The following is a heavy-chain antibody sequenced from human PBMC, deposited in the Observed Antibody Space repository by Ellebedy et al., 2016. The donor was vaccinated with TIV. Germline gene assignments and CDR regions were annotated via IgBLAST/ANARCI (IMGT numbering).Heavy chain of an antibody. CDR2: IIPIFGTA. J-gene: IGHJ5*02. V-gene: IGHV1-69*05. CDR3: ARGGDVLTGYENWFDP. Sequence: ASVKVSCKASGGTFISYAISWVRQAPGQGLEWMGGIIPIFGTANYAQKFQGRVTMTRDTSTSTVYMELSSLRSEDTAVYYCARGGDVLTGYENWFDPWGQGTLVTVSS. D-gene: IGHD3-9*01. CDR1: GGTFISYA.